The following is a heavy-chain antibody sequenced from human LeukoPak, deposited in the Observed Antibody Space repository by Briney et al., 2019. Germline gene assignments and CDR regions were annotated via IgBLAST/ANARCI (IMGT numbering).Heavy chain of an antibody. CDR2: IWFDGTNK. CDR1: GFTLGFYG. V-gene: IGHV3-33*01. D-gene: IGHD4-23*01. CDR3: ARGYGGNSWHFDC. J-gene: IGHJ4*02. Sequence: PGGSLRLSCGASGFTLGFYGMHWVRQAPGKGLEWVAVIWFDGTNKYYADSVKGRFTISRDNSKNMLYLQMNSLRAEDTAVYYCARGYGGNSWHFDCWGQGTLVTVSS.